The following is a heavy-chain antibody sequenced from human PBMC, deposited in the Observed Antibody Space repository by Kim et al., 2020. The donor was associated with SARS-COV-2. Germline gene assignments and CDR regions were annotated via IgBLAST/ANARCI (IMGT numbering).Heavy chain of an antibody. D-gene: IGHD4-17*01. Sequence: NYGQKLQGRVTMTTDTSTSTAYMELRSLRSDDTAVYYCARRPYPTGWFDPWGQGTLVTVSS. V-gene: IGHV1-18*01. CDR3: ARRPYPTGWFDP. J-gene: IGHJ5*02.